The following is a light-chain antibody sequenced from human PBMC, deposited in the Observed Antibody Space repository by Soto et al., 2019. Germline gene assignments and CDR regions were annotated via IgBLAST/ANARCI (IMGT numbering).Light chain of an antibody. J-gene: IGKJ3*01. V-gene: IGKV3D-20*02. Sequence: EIVLTQSACTLSWSAGERATLSCGASQSVSSSYLAWYQKKPGQAPRLLIYGASSRATGIPDRFSGTGSGTAFTLTISSIEPEDFAVYYCQQRSNWLFGPGTKVDIK. CDR2: GAS. CDR3: QQRSNWL. CDR1: QSVSSSY.